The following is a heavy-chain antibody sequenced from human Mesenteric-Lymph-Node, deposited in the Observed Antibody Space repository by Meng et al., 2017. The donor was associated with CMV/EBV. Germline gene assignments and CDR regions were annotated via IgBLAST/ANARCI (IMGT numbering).Heavy chain of an antibody. CDR2: IHYSGTT. CDR1: GDSISSSFYY. CDR3: ARDTDNHAALFDY. V-gene: IGHV4-39*07. Sequence: SETLSLTCTVSGDSISSSFYYWGWVRQPPGKGLDWIGSIHYSGTTFYTPSLRGRLTISVDTSKNQFSLYLSSVTAADTALYYCARDTDNHAALFDYWGLGTLVTVSS. J-gene: IGHJ4*02. D-gene: IGHD1-14*01.